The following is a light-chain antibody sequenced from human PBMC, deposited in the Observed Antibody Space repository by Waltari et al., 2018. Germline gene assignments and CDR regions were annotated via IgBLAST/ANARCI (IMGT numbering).Light chain of an antibody. CDR2: EVS. V-gene: IGLV2-14*01. CDR3: SSYTSSSTV. J-gene: IGLJ2*01. Sequence: QSALTQPASVSGSPGQSITISCTGTSSVVVSWYQQHPGKAPKLMIYEVSNRPSGVSNRFSGSKSGNTASLTISGLQAEDEADYYCSSYTSSSTVFGGGTKLTVL. CDR1: SSVVV.